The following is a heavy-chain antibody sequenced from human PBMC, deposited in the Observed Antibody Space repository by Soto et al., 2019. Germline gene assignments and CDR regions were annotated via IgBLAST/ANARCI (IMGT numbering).Heavy chain of an antibody. CDR3: ADGYSSGFDAFDI. CDR1: GYSFANFW. CDR2: IFPGDSDT. J-gene: IGHJ3*02. V-gene: IGHV5-51*01. D-gene: IGHD2-21*02. Sequence: GESLKISCKGSGYSFANFWIGWVRQMPGKGLEWMGMIFPGDSDTKSSPSLEGQITMSVDKSDSSAYLQWRSLKASDTAIYYCADGYSSGFDAFDIWGQGTMVTVSS.